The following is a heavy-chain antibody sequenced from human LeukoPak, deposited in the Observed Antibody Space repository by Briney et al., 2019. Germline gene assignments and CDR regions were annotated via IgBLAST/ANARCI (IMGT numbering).Heavy chain of an antibody. V-gene: IGHV1-8*03. D-gene: IGHD2-2*01. CDR1: GYTFTSYD. J-gene: IGHJ4*02. CDR3: ARAERPARKRGYCSSTSFSATYCFDH. CDR2: MNPNSGNT. Sequence: ASAKVSCKASGYTFTSYDINLVRQATGQGLEWMGWMNPNSGNTGYAQKFQGRVTITRNTSISTAYMELSSLRSEDTAVYYCARAERPARKRGYCSSTSFSATYCFDHWGQGTLVTVSS.